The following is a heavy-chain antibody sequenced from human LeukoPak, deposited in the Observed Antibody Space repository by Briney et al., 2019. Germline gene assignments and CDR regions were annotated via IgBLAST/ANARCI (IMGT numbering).Heavy chain of an antibody. J-gene: IGHJ4*02. CDR3: ARGYDILTGYSDLDY. Sequence: ASVKVSCKASGYTFTSYGISWVRQAPGQGLEWMGWISAYNGNTNYAQKLQGRVTMTTDTSTSTAYMELRSLRSDDTAVYYCARGYDILTGYSDLDYWGQGTLVIVSS. D-gene: IGHD3-9*01. CDR2: ISAYNGNT. V-gene: IGHV1-18*01. CDR1: GYTFTSYG.